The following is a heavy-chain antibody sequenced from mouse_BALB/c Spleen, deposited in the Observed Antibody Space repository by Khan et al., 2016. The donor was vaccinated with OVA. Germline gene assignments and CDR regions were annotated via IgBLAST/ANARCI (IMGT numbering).Heavy chain of an antibody. V-gene: IGHV9-3-1*01. J-gene: IGHJ2*01. Sequence: QIQLVQSGPELKKPGETVKISCKASGYTFTNYVMNWVKQSPGKGLKWMGWINTYTGETTYADEFKGRFAFSLETSASTAYLQINSHKNEDTATYFCTRFHGGYWGQGTTLTVSS. CDR3: TRFHGGY. CDR1: GYTFTNYV. CDR2: INTYTGET.